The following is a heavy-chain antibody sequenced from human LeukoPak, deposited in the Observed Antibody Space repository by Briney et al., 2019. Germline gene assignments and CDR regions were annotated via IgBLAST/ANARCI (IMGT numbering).Heavy chain of an antibody. Sequence: GSLGLFCAASGFNFSNFGMQWNRQAPGKGLEWVAVERSGGSKHYADSVKGRFTISRDNSKNTLWLEMNNLRTDDTAVYYCAKDRDDYGNDCWGQGVLVTVST. CDR2: ERSGGSK. CDR3: AKDRDDYGNDC. CDR1: GFNFSNFG. J-gene: IGHJ4*02. D-gene: IGHD4-17*01. V-gene: IGHV3-30*02.